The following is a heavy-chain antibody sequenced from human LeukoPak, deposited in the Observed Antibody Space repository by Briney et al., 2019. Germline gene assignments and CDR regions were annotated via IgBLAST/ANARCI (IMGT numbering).Heavy chain of an antibody. J-gene: IGHJ4*02. V-gene: IGHV3-21*01. Sequence: AGGSLRLSCAASGFTFSSYSMNWVRQAPGKGLEWVSSISSSSSYIYHADSVKGRFTISRDNAKNSLYLQMNSLRAEDTAVYYCARGEYYDFWSGYFDYWGQGTLVTVSS. CDR2: ISSSSSYI. CDR1: GFTFSSYS. D-gene: IGHD3-3*01. CDR3: ARGEYYDFWSGYFDY.